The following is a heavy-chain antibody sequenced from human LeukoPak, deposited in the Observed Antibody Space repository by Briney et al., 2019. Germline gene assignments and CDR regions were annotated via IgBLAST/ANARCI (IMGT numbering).Heavy chain of an antibody. V-gene: IGHV3-33*01. Sequence: GGSLRLSCTASGFTFNNYGMHWVRQAPGKGLEWVAVIWYDVSNKYYADSVKGRFTISRDNSKNTLYLQMNSLRAEDTAVYYCARGVRYSSGYFDYWGQGTLVTVSS. CDR2: IWYDVSNK. CDR1: GFTFNNYG. CDR3: ARGVRYSSGYFDY. D-gene: IGHD6-19*01. J-gene: IGHJ4*02.